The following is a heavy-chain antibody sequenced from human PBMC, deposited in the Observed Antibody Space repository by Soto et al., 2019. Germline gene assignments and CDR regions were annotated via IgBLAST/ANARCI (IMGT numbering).Heavy chain of an antibody. CDR2: INAGNGNT. J-gene: IGHJ6*03. CDR3: ARDGGSTVTSYYYYYYYMDV. D-gene: IGHD4-17*01. V-gene: IGHV1-3*01. CDR1: GYTFTSYA. Sequence: ASVKVSCKASGYTFTSYAMHWVRQAPGQRLEWMGWINAGNGNTKYSQKFQGRVTITRDTSASTAYMELSSLRSEDTAVYYCARDGGSTVTSYYYYYYYMDVWGKGTTVTVSS.